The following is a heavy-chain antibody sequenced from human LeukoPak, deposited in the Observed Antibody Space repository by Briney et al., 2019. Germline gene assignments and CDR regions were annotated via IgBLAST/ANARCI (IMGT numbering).Heavy chain of an antibody. CDR2: IWYDGSNK. V-gene: IGHV3-33*01. Sequence: GRSLRLSCAASGFTFSSYGMHWVRQAPGKGLEWVAVIWYDGSNKYYADSVKGRFTISRDNSKNTLYLQMNSLRAEDTAVYYCARGLGYCSSTSCRIYGMDVWGQGTTVTVSS. D-gene: IGHD2-2*01. CDR3: ARGLGYCSSTSCRIYGMDV. CDR1: GFTFSSYG. J-gene: IGHJ6*02.